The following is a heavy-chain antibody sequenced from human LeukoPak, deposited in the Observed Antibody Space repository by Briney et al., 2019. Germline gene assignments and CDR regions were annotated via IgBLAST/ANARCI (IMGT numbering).Heavy chain of an antibody. CDR2: ISGSSIYI. D-gene: IGHD3-22*01. CDR3: ARDPPYYDGSGYYYDY. V-gene: IGHV3-21*01. J-gene: IGHJ4*02. Sequence: GRSLRLSCAASGFTFSSYGMHWVRQAPGKGLEWVSSISGSSIYIYYADSVKGRFTISRDNAKNSLYLQLSSLRAEDTAVYYCARDPPYYDGSGYYYDYWGQGTLVTVSS. CDR1: GFTFSSYG.